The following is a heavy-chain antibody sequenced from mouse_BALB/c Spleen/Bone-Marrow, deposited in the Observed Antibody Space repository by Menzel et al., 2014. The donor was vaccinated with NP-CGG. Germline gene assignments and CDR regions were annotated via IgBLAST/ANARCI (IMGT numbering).Heavy chain of an antibody. J-gene: IGHJ4*01. Sequence: EVKLLESGGGLVQPGGSLKLSCAASGFDFSSFWMSWVRQAPGKGLEWIGEINPDSSTINYTPSLKDKFIISRDNAKNTLYLQMSNGRSEDTALYYCARINYYGNLFDWGQGTPVTVSS. CDR3: ARINYYGNLFD. CDR2: INPDSSTI. V-gene: IGHV4-1*02. CDR1: GFDFSSFW. D-gene: IGHD1-1*01.